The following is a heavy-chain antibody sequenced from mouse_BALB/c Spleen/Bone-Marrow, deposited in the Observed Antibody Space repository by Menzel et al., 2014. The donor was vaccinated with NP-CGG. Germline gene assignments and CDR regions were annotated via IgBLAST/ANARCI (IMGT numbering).Heavy chain of an antibody. CDR1: GYSITSDYA. V-gene: IGHV3-2*02. CDR2: ISYSANT. J-gene: IGHJ3*01. Sequence: EVQLQQSGPGLVKPSQSLSLTCTVTGYSITSDYAWYWIRQFPRNKLEWMGYISYSANTNYNPSLKSRISITRDTSKNQFFLQLNSVTAEDTATYYCTRGTTSGFAYWGLGTLVTVSA. D-gene: IGHD1-1*01. CDR3: TRGTTSGFAY.